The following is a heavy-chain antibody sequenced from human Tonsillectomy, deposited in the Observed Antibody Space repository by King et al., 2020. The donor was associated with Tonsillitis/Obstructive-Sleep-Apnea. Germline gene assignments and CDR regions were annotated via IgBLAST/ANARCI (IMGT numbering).Heavy chain of an antibody. J-gene: IGHJ6*03. CDR3: ARTDYYYYYMDV. V-gene: IGHV3-30*04. Sequence: VQLVESGGGVVQPGRYLRLSCTASGFIFSNYAMHWVRQAPGKGLEWVAVISYDGSNKHYADSVKGRFTISRDISKNTLFLQMNSLRPQDTAVYYCARTDYYYYYMDVWGNGTTVTVSS. CDR2: ISYDGSNK. CDR1: GFIFSNYA.